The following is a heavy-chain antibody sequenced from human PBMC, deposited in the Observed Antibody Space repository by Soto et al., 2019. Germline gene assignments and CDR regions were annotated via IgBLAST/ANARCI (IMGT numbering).Heavy chain of an antibody. D-gene: IGHD3-22*01. CDR2: IIPIFGTA. V-gene: IGHV1-69*13. CDR3: ARSGDSSGYYYGAFDI. Sequence: SVKVSCKASGCTFSSYAISWVRQAPGQGLEWMGGIIPIFGTANYAQKFQGRVTITADESTSTAYMELSSLRSEDTAVYYCARSGDSSGYYYGAFDIWGQGTMVTVSS. CDR1: GCTFSSYA. J-gene: IGHJ3*02.